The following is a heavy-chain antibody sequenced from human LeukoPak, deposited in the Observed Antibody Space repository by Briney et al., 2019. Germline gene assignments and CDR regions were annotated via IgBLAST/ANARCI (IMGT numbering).Heavy chain of an antibody. CDR1: GFTFSSYW. J-gene: IGHJ6*03. Sequence: PGGSLRLSCAASGFTFSSYWMSWVRQAPGKGLEWVANIKQDGSEKYYVDSVKGRFTISRDNAKNSLYLQMNSLRAEDTAVYYCARVPGDCGGGCYSYYYYYMDVWGKGTTVTVSS. D-gene: IGHD2-21*01. CDR2: IKQDGSEK. V-gene: IGHV3-7*01. CDR3: ARVPGDCGGGCYSYYYYYMDV.